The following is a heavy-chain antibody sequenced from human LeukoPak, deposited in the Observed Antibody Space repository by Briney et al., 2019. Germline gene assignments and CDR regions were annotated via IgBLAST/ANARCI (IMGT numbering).Heavy chain of an antibody. J-gene: IGHJ4*02. V-gene: IGHV4-61*02. CDR3: ARDGYGDYY. Sequence: TLSLTCTVSGGSISSGSYYWRWIRQPAGKGLEWIGRIYTSGSTNYNPSLKSRVTISVDTSKNQFSLKLSSVTAADTAVYYCARDGYGDYYWGQGTLATVSS. D-gene: IGHD4-17*01. CDR1: GGSISSGSYY. CDR2: IYTSGST.